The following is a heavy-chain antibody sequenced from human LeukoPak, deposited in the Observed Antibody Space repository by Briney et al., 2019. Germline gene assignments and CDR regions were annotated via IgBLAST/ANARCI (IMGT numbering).Heavy chain of an antibody. D-gene: IGHD3-22*01. Sequence: SETLSLTCTVSGGSISSYYWSWIRQPPGKGLEWIGYIYYSRSTNYNPSLKSRVTISVDTSKNQFSLKLSSVTAADTAVYYCARDGGYYDSSGYSHWGQGTLVTVSS. CDR2: IYYSRST. CDR3: ARDGGYYDSSGYSH. J-gene: IGHJ4*02. V-gene: IGHV4-59*01. CDR1: GGSISSYY.